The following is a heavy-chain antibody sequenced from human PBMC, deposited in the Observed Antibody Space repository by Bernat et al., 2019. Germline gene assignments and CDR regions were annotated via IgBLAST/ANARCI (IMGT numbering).Heavy chain of an antibody. CDR1: GFTFSTYA. CDR3: ARETVVAATRIQTLDY. Sequence: EVQLLESGGGLVQPGGSLRLSCAASGFTFSTYAMSWVRQAPGKGLEWVSYISSSGSTIYYADSVKGRFTISRDNAKNSLYLQMNSLRAEDTAVYYCARETVVAATRIQTLDYWGQGTLVTVSS. CDR2: ISSSGSTI. D-gene: IGHD2-15*01. J-gene: IGHJ4*02. V-gene: IGHV3-48*03.